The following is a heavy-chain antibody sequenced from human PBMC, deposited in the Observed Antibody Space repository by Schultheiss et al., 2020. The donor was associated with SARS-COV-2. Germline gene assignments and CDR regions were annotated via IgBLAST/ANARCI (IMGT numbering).Heavy chain of an antibody. CDR1: GFTFSSYA. V-gene: IGHV3-23*01. J-gene: IGHJ3*02. D-gene: IGHD6-13*01. CDR2: ISGSGGST. CDR3: AREAAGINAFDI. Sequence: GESLKISCAASGFTFSSYAMSWVRQAPGKGLEWVSAISGSGGSTYYADSVKGRFTISRDNSKNTLYLQMNSLRAEDTAVYYCAREAAGINAFDIWGQGTMGTVSS.